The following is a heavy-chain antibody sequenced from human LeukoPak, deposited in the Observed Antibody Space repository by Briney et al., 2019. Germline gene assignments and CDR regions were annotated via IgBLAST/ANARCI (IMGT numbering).Heavy chain of an antibody. V-gene: IGHV1-69*13. J-gene: IGHJ5*02. CDR3: ARDNSVGDNAWWFDP. CDR1: GYTFTSYG. Sequence: ASVKVSCKASGYTFTSYGISWVRQAPGQGLEWMGGIIPIFGTANYAQKFQGRVTITADESTSTAYMELSSLRSEDTAVYYCARDNSVGDNAWWFDPWGQGTLVTVSS. D-gene: IGHD1-26*01. CDR2: IIPIFGTA.